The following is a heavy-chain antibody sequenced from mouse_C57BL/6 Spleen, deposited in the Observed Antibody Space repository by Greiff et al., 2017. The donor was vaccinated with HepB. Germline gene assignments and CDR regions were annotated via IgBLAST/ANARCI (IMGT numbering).Heavy chain of an antibody. CDR1: GYTFTSYW. CDR2: IYPSDSET. J-gene: IGHJ2*01. Sequence: QVQLQQPGAELVRPGSSVRLSCKASGYTFTSYWMDWVKQRPGQGLEWIGNIYPSDSETHYNQKFKDKATLTVDKSSSTAYMQLSSLTSEDSAVYYCAREGGTDYWGQGTTLTVSS. CDR3: AREGGTDY. D-gene: IGHD4-1*01. V-gene: IGHV1-61*01.